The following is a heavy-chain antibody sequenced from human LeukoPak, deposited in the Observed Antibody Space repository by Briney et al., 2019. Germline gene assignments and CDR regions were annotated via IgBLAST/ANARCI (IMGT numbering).Heavy chain of an antibody. D-gene: IGHD1-26*01. J-gene: IGHJ4*02. CDR3: ARVVSGSYYFDY. V-gene: IGHV3-21*01. CDR1: GFTFSRST. Sequence: RAGGSLRLSCAASGFTFSRSTMNWVRQAPGKGLEWVSSISSSSSYIYYADSVKGRFTISRDNAKNSLYLQMNSLRAEDTAVYYCARVVSGSYYFDYWGQGTLVTVSS. CDR2: ISSSSSYI.